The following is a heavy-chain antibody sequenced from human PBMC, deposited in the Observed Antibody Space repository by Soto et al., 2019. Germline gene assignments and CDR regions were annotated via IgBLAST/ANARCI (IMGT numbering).Heavy chain of an antibody. V-gene: IGHV1-18*04. CDR3: ARDVFCGGAPGCPDMDV. D-gene: IGHD2-21*01. J-gene: IGHJ6*02. CDR1: GYTFSGYS. Sequence: QVVLEQSGGEVKKPGASVKVSCKASGYTFSGYSITWVRQAPGQGLEWMGRISGYNGNTNYARTLRGRLTLTTDTSTSTAYMELRSLTSEDTAVYYCARDVFCGGAPGCPDMDVWGQGTTVTVSS. CDR2: ISGYNGNT.